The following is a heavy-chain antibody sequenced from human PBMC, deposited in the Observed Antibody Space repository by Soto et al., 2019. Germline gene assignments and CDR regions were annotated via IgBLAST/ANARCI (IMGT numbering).Heavy chain of an antibody. CDR1: GFTFSSYA. Sequence: GGSLRLSCAASGFTFSSYAMSWVRQAPGKGLEWVSAISGSGGSTYYADSVKGRFTISRDNSKNTLYLQMNSLRAEDTAVYYCAKDPDYDFWSGYYYFDYWGQGTLVTVSS. J-gene: IGHJ4*02. CDR3: AKDPDYDFWSGYYYFDY. CDR2: ISGSGGST. V-gene: IGHV3-23*01. D-gene: IGHD3-3*01.